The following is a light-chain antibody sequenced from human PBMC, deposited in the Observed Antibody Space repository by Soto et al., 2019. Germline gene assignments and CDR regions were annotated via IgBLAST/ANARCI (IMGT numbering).Light chain of an antibody. Sequence: QPVLTQPPLASGTPGQRVTISCSGSSSNIGSNYVYWYQQLPGTAPKLLIYRNNQRPSGVPDRFSGSKSGTSASLAISGLRSEDEADYYCAAWDDSLSVVFGGGTKVTVL. CDR2: RNN. V-gene: IGLV1-47*01. J-gene: IGLJ2*01. CDR1: SSNIGSNY. CDR3: AAWDDSLSVV.